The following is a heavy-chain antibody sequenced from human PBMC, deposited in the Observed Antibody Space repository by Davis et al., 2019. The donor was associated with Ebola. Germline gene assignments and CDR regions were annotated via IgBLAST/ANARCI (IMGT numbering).Heavy chain of an antibody. Sequence: SVQVSCTASGGTFCSYAISWVRPAPGHGLEWMGGIIPIFATANYAQTFQGRVTITADESTSTAYMELSSLRSEDTAVYYCARAGYSYGALLYYYYGMDVWGKGTTVTVSS. J-gene: IGHJ6*04. V-gene: IGHV1-69*13. D-gene: IGHD5-18*01. CDR2: IIPIFATA. CDR1: GGTFCSYA. CDR3: ARAGYSYGALLYYYYGMDV.